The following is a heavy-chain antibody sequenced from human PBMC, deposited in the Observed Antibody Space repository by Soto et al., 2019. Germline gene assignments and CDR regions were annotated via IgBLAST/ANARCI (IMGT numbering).Heavy chain of an antibody. Sequence: GGSLRLSCAASGFTFSSYAMSWVRQAPGKGLEWVSAISGSGGSTYYADSVKGRFTISRDNSKNTLYLQMNSLRAEDTAVYYCAKDSGYSSSWAHFDYWGQGTLVTVSS. V-gene: IGHV3-23*01. J-gene: IGHJ4*02. D-gene: IGHD6-13*01. CDR2: ISGSGGST. CDR1: GFTFSSYA. CDR3: AKDSGYSSSWAHFDY.